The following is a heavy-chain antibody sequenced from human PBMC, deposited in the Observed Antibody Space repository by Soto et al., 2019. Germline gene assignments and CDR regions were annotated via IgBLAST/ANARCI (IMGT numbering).Heavy chain of an antibody. CDR2: ISSSGSTI. J-gene: IGHJ4*02. D-gene: IGHD6-13*01. CDR3: ARAGYSSSWYAYFDY. Sequence: PGGSLRLSCAASGFTFSSYEMNWVRQAPGKGLEWVSYISSSGSTIYYADSVKGRFTISRDNAKNSLYLQMNSLRAEDTAVYYCARAGYSSSWYAYFDYWGQGTLVTVSS. CDR1: GFTFSSYE. V-gene: IGHV3-48*03.